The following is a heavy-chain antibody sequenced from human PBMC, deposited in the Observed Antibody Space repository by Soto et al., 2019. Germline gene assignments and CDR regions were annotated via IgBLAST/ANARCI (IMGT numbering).Heavy chain of an antibody. J-gene: IGHJ5*02. V-gene: IGHV1-18*01. D-gene: IGHD1-26*01. CDR3: ARHQFGSFPNWFDP. Sequence: QVQLVQSGAEVKRPGASVKVSCRASGYTFTSYGINWVRQAPGQGLEWMGWVNTYNGVTTYASNVQGRVTITTDTSTNTVNMELRSLTSDDTAVYYCARHQFGSFPNWFDPWGQGTLVTVSS. CDR1: GYTFTSYG. CDR2: VNTYNGVT.